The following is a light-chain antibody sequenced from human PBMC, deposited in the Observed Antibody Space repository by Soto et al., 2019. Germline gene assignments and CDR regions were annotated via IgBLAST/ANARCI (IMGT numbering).Light chain of an antibody. CDR2: GAS. CDR1: QSVSSSY. V-gene: IGKV3-20*01. CDR3: QQYGRSQN. Sequence: EIVLTQSPGTLSLSPGERATLSCRASQSVSSSYLAWYQQKPGQAPRLLIYGASSRATGIPDRFSGSGSGTAFTLTISRLETEDFALYYCQQYGRSQNFRKGTK. J-gene: IGKJ2*01.